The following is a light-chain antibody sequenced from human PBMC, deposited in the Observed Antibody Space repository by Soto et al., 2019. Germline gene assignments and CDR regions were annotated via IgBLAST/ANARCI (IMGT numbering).Light chain of an antibody. Sequence: IRMTPSPSSFSASTGDRVTSTFRSTQGISSYLNWYQQKPGKAPKLLIYAASSLQSGVPSRFSGSGSGTDFTLTISSLQPEDFATYYCQQSYSTSITFGQGTRLEI. J-gene: IGKJ5*01. CDR3: QQSYSTSIT. CDR2: AAS. V-gene: IGKV1-39*01. CDR1: QGISSY.